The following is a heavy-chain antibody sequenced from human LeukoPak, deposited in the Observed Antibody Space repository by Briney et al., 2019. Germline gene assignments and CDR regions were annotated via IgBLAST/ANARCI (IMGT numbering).Heavy chain of an antibody. V-gene: IGHV4-34*01. J-gene: IGHJ3*02. CDR1: GGSFSGYY. CDR2: INHSGST. D-gene: IGHD3-3*01. CDR3: ARGPGSRYDFWSGYRPRLKSIDAFDI. Sequence: SETLSLTCAVYGGSFSGYYWSWIRQPPGKGLEWIGEINHSGSTNYNPSLKSRVTISVDTSKNQFPLKLSSVTAADTAVYYCARGPGSRYDFWSGYRPRLKSIDAFDIWGQGTMVTVSS.